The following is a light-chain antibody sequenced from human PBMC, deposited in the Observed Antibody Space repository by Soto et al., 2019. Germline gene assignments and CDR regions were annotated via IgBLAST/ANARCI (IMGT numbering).Light chain of an antibody. CDR3: SSYGGSNNFVV. Sequence: QSALTQPPSASGSPGQSVTISCTGTSSDVGGYKYVSWYQQHPGNAPKLIISEVNKRPSGVTDRFSGSKSGSTASLTVSGLQAEDEAEYYCSSYGGSNNFVVFGGGTKLTVL. V-gene: IGLV2-8*01. CDR1: SSDVGGYKY. J-gene: IGLJ2*01. CDR2: EVN.